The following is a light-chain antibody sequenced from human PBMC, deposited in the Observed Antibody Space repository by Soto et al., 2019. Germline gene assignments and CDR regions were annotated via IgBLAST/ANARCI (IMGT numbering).Light chain of an antibody. CDR3: QQSFSFPPT. CDR1: QSISSF. V-gene: IGKV1-39*01. J-gene: IGKJ1*01. Sequence: DIQMPQSPSSLSASVGDRVTITCRASQSISSFLTWYQQKAGKAPKLLIYAASSLQSGVPSRFSGSGSGTDFTLTINSLQPEDFASYYCQQSFSFPPTFGQGTKVDIK. CDR2: AAS.